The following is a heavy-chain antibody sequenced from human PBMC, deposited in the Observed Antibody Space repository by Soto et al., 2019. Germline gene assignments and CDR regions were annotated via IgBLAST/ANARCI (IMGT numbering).Heavy chain of an antibody. CDR2: ISGSGGST. V-gene: IGHV3-23*01. D-gene: IGHD2-21*02. CDR1: GFTFSSYA. CDR3: AKTRRSIVVVTAQDY. Sequence: GGSLRLSCAASGFTFSSYAMSWVRQAPGKGLEWVSAISGSGGSTYYADSVKGRFTISRDNSKNTLYLQMNSLRAEDTAVYYCAKTRRSIVVVTAQDYWGQGTLVTVSS. J-gene: IGHJ4*02.